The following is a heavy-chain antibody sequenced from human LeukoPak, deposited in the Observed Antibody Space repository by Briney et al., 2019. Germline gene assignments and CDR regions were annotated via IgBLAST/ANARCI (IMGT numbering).Heavy chain of an antibody. CDR2: FDPEDGET. CDR1: GYTLTELS. Sequence: GASVKVSCKVSGYTLTELSMHWVRQAPGKGLEWMGGFDPEDGETIYAQKFQGRVTMTEDTSTDTAYMELSSLRSGDTAVYYCATGRRNYYDSSGNYFFYFDYWGQGTLVTVSS. J-gene: IGHJ4*02. D-gene: IGHD3-22*01. CDR3: ATGRRNYYDSSGNYFFYFDY. V-gene: IGHV1-24*01.